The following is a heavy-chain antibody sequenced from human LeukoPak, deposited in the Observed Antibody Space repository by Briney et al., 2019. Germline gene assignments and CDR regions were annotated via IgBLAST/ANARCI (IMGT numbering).Heavy chain of an antibody. J-gene: IGHJ4*02. CDR3: ITPPD. V-gene: IGHV3-7*03. CDR1: GFTLSGYW. CDR2: IKHDGSEK. Sequence: GGSLRLSCAASGFTLSGYWISWVRQAPGKGLEWVANIKHDGSEKHYVDSVKGRFTISRDNAKNSLYLQMNSLRTEDTAIYYCITPPDWGQGTPVTVSS.